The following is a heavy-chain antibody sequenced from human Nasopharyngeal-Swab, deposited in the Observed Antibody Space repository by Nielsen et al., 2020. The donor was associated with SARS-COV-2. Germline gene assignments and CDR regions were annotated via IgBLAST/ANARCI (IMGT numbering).Heavy chain of an antibody. CDR1: GFTFSSYW. CDR3: ASFGDDYWYFDL. J-gene: IGHJ2*01. CDR2: IKQDGSEK. Sequence: GESLKISCAASGFTFSSYWISWVRQAPGKGLEWVANIKQDGSEKYYVDSVKGRFTISRGNAKNSLYLQMNSLRAEDTAVYYCASFGDDYWYFDLWGRGTLVTVSS. V-gene: IGHV3-7*01. D-gene: IGHD4-17*01.